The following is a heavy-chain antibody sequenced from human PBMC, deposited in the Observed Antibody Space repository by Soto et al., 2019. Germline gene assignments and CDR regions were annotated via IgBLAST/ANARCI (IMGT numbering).Heavy chain of an antibody. CDR1: GGSISSSSYY. V-gene: IGHV4-39*01. Sequence: PSGTVSLTCTVSGGSISSSSYYWGWIRQPPGKGLEWIGSIYYSGSTYYNPSLKSRVTISVDTSKNQFSLKLSSVTAADTAVYYCLRGGYPYYGKDVSGPGPTVS. CDR2: IYYSGST. D-gene: IGHD5-18*01. J-gene: IGHJ6*02. CDR3: LRGGYPYYGKDV.